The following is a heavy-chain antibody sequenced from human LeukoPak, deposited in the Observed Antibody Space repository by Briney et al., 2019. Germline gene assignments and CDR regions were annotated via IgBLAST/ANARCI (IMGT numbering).Heavy chain of an antibody. J-gene: IGHJ4*02. CDR2: ISYDGSNK. CDR3: ARVSEGEDSHEFDY. Sequence: GGSLRLTCAASGFTFSTYAMHWVRQAPGKGLEWVAVISYDGSNKYYADSVKGRFTISRDNSKNMLYVQMNSLRVEDTAVYYCARVSEGEDSHEFDYRGQGTLVTVSS. CDR1: GFTFSTYA. V-gene: IGHV3-30*04. D-gene: IGHD5-18*01.